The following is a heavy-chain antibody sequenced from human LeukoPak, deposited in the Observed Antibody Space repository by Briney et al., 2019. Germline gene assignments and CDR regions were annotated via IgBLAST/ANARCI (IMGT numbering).Heavy chain of an antibody. J-gene: IGHJ4*02. D-gene: IGHD3-10*01. Sequence: GGSLRLSCAASGFTFSTYGMHWVRQAPGKGLEWVAFIRSDGINKYYADSVKGRFTISRDNSKNTLYLQMNSLRPEDTAVYYCAKDSKRWKTYYYEAGSYYFDYWGQGTRVTVSS. CDR3: AKDSKRWKTYYYEAGSYYFDY. V-gene: IGHV3-30*02. CDR1: GFTFSTYG. CDR2: IRSDGINK.